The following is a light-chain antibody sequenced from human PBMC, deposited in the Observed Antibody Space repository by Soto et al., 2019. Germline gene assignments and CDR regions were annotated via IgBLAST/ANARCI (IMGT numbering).Light chain of an antibody. J-gene: IGKJ4*01. Sequence: EIVMTQSPGTLSLSPGERATLSCRASQSVSSRLAWYQQKPGQAPRLLISGASSRATGIPDRFSGSGSGTDFTLTISSLEPEDFGVYYCQQRSNWPPVTFGGGTKVDIK. V-gene: IGKV3-11*01. CDR1: QSVSSR. CDR2: GAS. CDR3: QQRSNWPPVT.